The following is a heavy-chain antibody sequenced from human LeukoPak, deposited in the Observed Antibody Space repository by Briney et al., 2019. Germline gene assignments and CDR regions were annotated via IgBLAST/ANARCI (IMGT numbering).Heavy chain of an antibody. J-gene: IGHJ4*02. V-gene: IGHV3-23*01. CDR3: AKDRGSIAVAGIDY. Sequence: GGSLRLSCAASGFTFSSYAMSWVRQAPGKGLEWVSAISGTVGSTYYADSVKGRFTISRDNSKNTLYLQMNSRRAEDTAVYYCAKDRGSIAVAGIDYWGQGPLVTVSS. CDR1: GFTFSSYA. D-gene: IGHD6-19*01. CDR2: ISGTVGST.